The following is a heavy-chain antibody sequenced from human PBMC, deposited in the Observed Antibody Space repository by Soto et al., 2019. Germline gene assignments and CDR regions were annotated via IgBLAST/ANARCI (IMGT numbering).Heavy chain of an antibody. V-gene: IGHV3-30-3*01. CDR2: ISYDGSNK. D-gene: IGHD6-19*01. Sequence: GGSLRLSCAASGFTFSSYAMHWVRQAPGKGLEWVAVISYDGSNKYYADSVKGRFTISRDNSKNTLYLQMNSLRAEDTAVYYCARGGGAVAGNPDYWGQGTLVTVSS. CDR1: GFTFSSYA. CDR3: ARGGGAVAGNPDY. J-gene: IGHJ4*02.